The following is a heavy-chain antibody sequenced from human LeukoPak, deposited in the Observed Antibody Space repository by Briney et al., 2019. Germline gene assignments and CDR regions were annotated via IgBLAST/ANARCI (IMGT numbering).Heavy chain of an antibody. V-gene: IGHV4-39*07. D-gene: IGHD6-13*01. CDR2: IYYSGST. CDR1: GGSISSSSYY. Sequence: SETLSLTCTVSGGSISSSSYYWGWIRQPPGKGLEWIGSIYYSGSTNYNPSLKSRVTISVDASKYQFSLKVSSVTAADTAVYYCARGGVAAAGYYHYYYMDVWGKGTTVTISS. CDR3: ARGGVAAAGYYHYYYMDV. J-gene: IGHJ6*03.